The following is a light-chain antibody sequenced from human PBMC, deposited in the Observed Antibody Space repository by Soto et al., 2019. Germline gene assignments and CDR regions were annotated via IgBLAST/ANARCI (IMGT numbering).Light chain of an antibody. V-gene: IGKV3-15*01. CDR1: QSVSSN. J-gene: IGKJ5*01. CDR2: GAS. CDR3: HQYANSPLT. Sequence: EIVMTQSPATLSVSPGERATLSCRASQSVSSNLAWYQQKPGQAPRLLIYGASTRATGIPARFSGSGSGTEFTLTISSLQSEDFAVYYCHQYANSPLTFGQGTRLEIK.